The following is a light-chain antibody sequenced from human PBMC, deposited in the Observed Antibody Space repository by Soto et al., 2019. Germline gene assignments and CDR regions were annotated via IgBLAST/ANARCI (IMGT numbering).Light chain of an antibody. Sequence: DIQMTQSPSSRSASVGDRAPISCRASQSISNFLNWYQQKPGKAPQXLIYAASTLQSGVPSRFSGSGSGTDFTLTISCLQSEDVATYYCQQYYSYPLTFGQGTRLEIK. CDR2: AAS. CDR1: QSISNF. J-gene: IGKJ5*01. V-gene: IGKV1-16*01. CDR3: QQYYSYPLT.